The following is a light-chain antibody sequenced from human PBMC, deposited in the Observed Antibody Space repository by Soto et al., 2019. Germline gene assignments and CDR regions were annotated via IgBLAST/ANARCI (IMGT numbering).Light chain of an antibody. CDR3: QQYNNWPPIT. V-gene: IGKV1-39*01. J-gene: IGKJ5*01. CDR1: QSISNY. CDR2: AAS. Sequence: DFQMTQSPSTLSASVGDRVTITCRASQSISNYLNWYQQKPGKAPKLLIYAASSLQSGVPSRFSGSGSGTEFTLTISNLQSEDFVVYYCQQYNNWPPITFGQGTRLEIK.